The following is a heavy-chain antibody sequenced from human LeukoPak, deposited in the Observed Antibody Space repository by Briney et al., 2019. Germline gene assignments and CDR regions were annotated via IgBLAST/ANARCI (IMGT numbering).Heavy chain of an antibody. Sequence: GGSLRLSCAASGFTFSSYDMHWVRQATGKGLEWVSAIGTAGDTYYPGSVKGRFTISREKAKNSLYLQMNSLRVGDTAVYYCARGGLLWFGELSFGGQGTLVTVSS. V-gene: IGHV3-13*04. CDR1: GFTFSSYD. J-gene: IGHJ4*02. D-gene: IGHD3-10*01. CDR3: ARGGLLWFGELSF. CDR2: IGTAGDT.